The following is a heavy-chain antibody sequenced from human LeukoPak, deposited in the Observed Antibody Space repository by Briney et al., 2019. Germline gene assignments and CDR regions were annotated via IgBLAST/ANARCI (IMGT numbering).Heavy chain of an antibody. J-gene: IGHJ4*02. CDR2: IIPILGIA. Sequence: ASVKVSCKASGGTSSSYAISWVRQAPGQGLEWMGRIIPILGIANYAQKFQSRVTITADKSTSTAYMELSSLRSEDTAVYYCARVVSVYDSSAHSDWGQGTLVTVSS. CDR1: GGTSSSYA. CDR3: ARVVSVYDSSAHSD. V-gene: IGHV1-69*04. D-gene: IGHD3-22*01.